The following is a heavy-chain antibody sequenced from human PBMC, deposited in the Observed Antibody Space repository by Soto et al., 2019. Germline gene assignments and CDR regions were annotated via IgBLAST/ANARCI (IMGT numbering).Heavy chain of an antibody. J-gene: IGHJ5*02. D-gene: IGHD2-21*01. CDR2: IYVTGAV. V-gene: IGHV4-31*03. CDR1: GAALNSGNYY. Sequence: ILSLTCSVSGAALNSGNYYWSWTRQVPGKGLEWIGHIYVTGAVDYNPSLRDRITISQDTSERQFSLNLRLVTAADTAVYYCARLRIATNNYKWFDPWGQGTLVTVSS. CDR3: ARLRIATNNYKWFDP.